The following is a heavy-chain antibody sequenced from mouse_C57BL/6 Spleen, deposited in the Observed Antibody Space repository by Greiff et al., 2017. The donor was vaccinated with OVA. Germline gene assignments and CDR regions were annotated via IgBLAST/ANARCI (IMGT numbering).Heavy chain of an antibody. Sequence: QVQLQQPGAELVKPGASVKLSCKASGYTFTSYWMQWVKQRPGQGLEWIGEIDPSDSYTNYNQKFKGKATLTVDTSSSTAYMQLSSLTSEDSAVYYCARGNYAYYFDDWGQGTTLTVSS. CDR2: IDPSDSYT. CDR1: GYTFTSYW. CDR3: ARGNYAYYFDD. J-gene: IGHJ2*01. V-gene: IGHV1-50*01. D-gene: IGHD2-1*01.